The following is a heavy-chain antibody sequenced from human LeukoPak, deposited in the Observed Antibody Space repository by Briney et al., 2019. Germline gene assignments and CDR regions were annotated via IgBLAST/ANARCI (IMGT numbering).Heavy chain of an antibody. CDR3: ARFEGYQLLGFDP. CDR1: GYTFTSYD. Sequence: ASVKLSCKASGYTFTSYDIYWVRQGTGQGLEWMGWMNPNSGNAGYAQKFQGRVTITRNTSISTAYMELSSMRSEDTAVYYCARFEGYQLLGFDPWGQGTLVTVSS. J-gene: IGHJ5*02. D-gene: IGHD2-2*01. V-gene: IGHV1-8*03. CDR2: MNPNSGNA.